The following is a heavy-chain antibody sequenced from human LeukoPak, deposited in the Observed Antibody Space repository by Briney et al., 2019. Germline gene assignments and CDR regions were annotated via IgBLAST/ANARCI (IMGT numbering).Heavy chain of an antibody. D-gene: IGHD2-15*01. Sequence: GGSLRLSCAASGFTFSSYEMNWVRQAPGKGLEWVSYISSSGSTIYYADSVKGRFTISRDNAKNSLYLQMNSLRAEDTAVYYCARSGLLLRCFDYWGQGTLVTVSS. CDR1: GFTFSSYE. CDR2: ISSSGSTI. V-gene: IGHV3-48*03. J-gene: IGHJ4*02. CDR3: ARSGLLLRCFDY.